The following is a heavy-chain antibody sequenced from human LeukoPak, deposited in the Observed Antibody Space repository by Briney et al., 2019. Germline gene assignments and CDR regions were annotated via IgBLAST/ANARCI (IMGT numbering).Heavy chain of an antibody. V-gene: IGHV4-4*07. D-gene: IGHD3-3*01. CDR3: ARDGITIFGVAPFDS. CDR2: IYTSAST. J-gene: IGHJ4*02. Sequence: PSETLSLACTVSGRSISSYYCGWVRQPAGKGLELVGRIYTSASTNYNPSLKSRVTMSVDTSKTQFSLQLRSVTAADTAVYYCARDGITIFGVAPFDSWGQGTLVTVSS. CDR1: GRSISSYY.